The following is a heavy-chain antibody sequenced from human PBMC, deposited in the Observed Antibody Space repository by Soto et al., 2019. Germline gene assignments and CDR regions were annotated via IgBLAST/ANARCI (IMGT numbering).Heavy chain of an antibody. CDR1: GFTFSSYA. Sequence: PGGSLRLSCAASGFTFSSYAMHWVRQAPGKGLEWVAVISYDGSNKYYADSVKGRFTISRDNSKNTLYLQMNSLRAEDTAVYYCARNGKFWGQGTLVTVSS. V-gene: IGHV3-30-3*01. CDR3: ARNGKF. J-gene: IGHJ4*02. CDR2: ISYDGSNK. D-gene: IGHD1-1*01.